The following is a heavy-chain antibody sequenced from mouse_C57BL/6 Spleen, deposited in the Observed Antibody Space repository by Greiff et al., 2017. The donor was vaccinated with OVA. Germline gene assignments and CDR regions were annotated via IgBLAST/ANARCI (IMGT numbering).Heavy chain of an antibody. CDR3: VRGLRYYDYSYYYAMDY. V-gene: IGHV10-3*01. D-gene: IGHD2-4*01. J-gene: IGHJ4*01. CDR2: IRSKSSNYAT. CDR1: GFTFNTYA. Sequence: DVQLVESGGGLVQPKGSLKLSCAASGFTFNTYAMHWVRQAPGKGLEWVARIRSKSSNYATYYADSVKDRFTISRDDSQSMLYLQMNNLKTEDTAMYYCVRGLRYYDYSYYYAMDYWGQGTSVTVSS.